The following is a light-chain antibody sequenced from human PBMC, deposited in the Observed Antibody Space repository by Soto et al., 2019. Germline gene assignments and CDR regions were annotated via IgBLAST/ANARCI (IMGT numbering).Light chain of an antibody. CDR1: SGDVGAYNY. CDR3: CSYAGSYTSYV. V-gene: IGLV2-11*01. CDR2: DVN. Sequence: QSALTQPRSVSGSPGQSVTISCTGTSGDVGAYNYVSWYQQHPGEAPKLIIYDVNERPSGVPDRFSGSKSGNTASLTISGLQAEDEADYYCCSYAGSYTSYVFGTGTKVTVL. J-gene: IGLJ1*01.